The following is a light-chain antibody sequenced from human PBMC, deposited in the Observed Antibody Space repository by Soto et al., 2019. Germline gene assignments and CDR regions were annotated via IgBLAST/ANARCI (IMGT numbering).Light chain of an antibody. J-gene: IGKJ4*01. CDR3: QQYNSYSLT. V-gene: IGKV1-5*01. Sequence: DIQLTQSPSTLSSSVGDRVTITCRASQGISTLLAWYQQKPGKAPKVLIYAASSLESGVPSRFSGSGSGTEFTLTISSLQPDDFAAYYCQQYNSYSLTFGRGTKVDIK. CDR1: QGISTL. CDR2: AAS.